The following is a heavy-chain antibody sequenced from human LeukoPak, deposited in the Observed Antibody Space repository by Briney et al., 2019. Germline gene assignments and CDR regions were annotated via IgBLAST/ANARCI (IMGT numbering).Heavy chain of an antibody. Sequence: ASVKVYCKASGYTFTGYYMHWVRQAPGQGLEWMGWINPNSGGTNYAQKFQGRVTMTRDTSITTAYMELSSLGSDDTAVYYCARGGRVRDTSGYALSYWGQGTLVTVSA. CDR1: GYTFTGYY. J-gene: IGHJ4*02. D-gene: IGHD3-22*01. CDR3: ARGGRVRDTSGYALSY. V-gene: IGHV1-2*02. CDR2: INPNSGGT.